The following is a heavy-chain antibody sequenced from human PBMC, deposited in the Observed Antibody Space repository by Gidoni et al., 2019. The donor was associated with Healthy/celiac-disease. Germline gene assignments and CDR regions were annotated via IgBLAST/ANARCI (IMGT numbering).Heavy chain of an antibody. J-gene: IGHJ5*02. CDR2: IYWDDDK. V-gene: IGHV2-5*02. CDR1: GFSLSTSGVG. D-gene: IGHD4-17*01. CDR3: AHSFSPWDDGGVRNWFDP. Sequence: QITLKESGPTLVKPTQTLTLTCTFSGFSLSTSGVGVGWIRQPPGKALEWLALIYWDDDKRYSPSLKSRLTITKDTSKNQVVLTMTNMDPVDTATYYCAHSFSPWDDGGVRNWFDPWGQGTLVTVSS.